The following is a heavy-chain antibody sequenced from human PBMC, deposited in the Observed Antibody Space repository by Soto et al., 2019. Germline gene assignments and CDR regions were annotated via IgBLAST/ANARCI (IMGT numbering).Heavy chain of an antibody. CDR3: ARSAFYGDPLSYFDY. CDR1: GGSISRTNW. V-gene: IGHV4-4*02. CDR2: IYHSGST. J-gene: IGHJ4*02. D-gene: IGHD4-17*01. Sequence: PSAALSLTCAVSGGSISRTNWWTWVRQPPGKGLEWIGEIYHSGSTNYNPSLKSRVTISVDKSKNQFSLKLSSVTAADTAVYYCARSAFYGDPLSYFDYWGQGTLVTVSS.